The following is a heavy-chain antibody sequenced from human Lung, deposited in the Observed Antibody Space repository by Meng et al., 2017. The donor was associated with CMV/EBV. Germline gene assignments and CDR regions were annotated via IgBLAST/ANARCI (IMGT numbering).Heavy chain of an antibody. J-gene: IGHJ4*02. CDR1: GFIFSSFA. V-gene: IGHV3-23*01. CDR2: VTGSGDST. D-gene: IGHD6-19*01. CDR3: AKDSPKYSNGWPRGNYFDD. Sequence: GEXXTISCTASGFIFSSFAMSWVRQAPGKGLEWVSAVTGSGDSTYHADSVEGRFTISRDNSKNTLYLQMNSLRAEDTAVYYCAKDSPKYSNGWPRGNYFDDXGQGXLVTVSS.